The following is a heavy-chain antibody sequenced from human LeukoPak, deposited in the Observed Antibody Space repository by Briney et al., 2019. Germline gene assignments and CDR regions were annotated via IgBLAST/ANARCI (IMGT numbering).Heavy chain of an antibody. Sequence: GGSLRLSCAPSGFIFSDYWFHWVRQTPGQGLVWVAAINRDGTGTSHADSVEGRFTISRDNSKNTLYLQMNSLRAEDTAVYCCARRLELTRVYYFDYWGQGTLVTVSS. V-gene: IGHV3-74*01. CDR2: INRDGTGT. CDR1: GFIFSDYW. D-gene: IGHD3-3*02. CDR3: ARRLELTRVYYFDY. J-gene: IGHJ4*02.